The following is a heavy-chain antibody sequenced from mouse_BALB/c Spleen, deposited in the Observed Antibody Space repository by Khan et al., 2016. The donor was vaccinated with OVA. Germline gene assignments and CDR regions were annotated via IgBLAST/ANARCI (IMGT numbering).Heavy chain of an antibody. J-gene: IGHJ4*01. CDR3: ARSNDYGSSLYAMDY. CDR2: IGPGSGST. CDR1: VYTFTSYW. V-gene: IGHV1S41*01. Sequence: DLVKPGASVKLSCKASVYTFTSYWINWIKQRPGQGLEWIGRIGPGSGSTSYTEMFTGKATLTVDTTSSTAYIQLSSLSSEDSAVYFCARSNDYGSSLYAMDYWGQGTSVTVPS. D-gene: IGHD1-1*01.